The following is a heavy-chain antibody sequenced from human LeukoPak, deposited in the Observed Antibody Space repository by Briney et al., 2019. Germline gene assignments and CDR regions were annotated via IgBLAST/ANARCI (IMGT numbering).Heavy chain of an antibody. CDR3: ARTFPGGSGYLRY. CDR2: IYSGGST. J-gene: IGHJ4*02. Sequence: GGSLRLSCAASGFTVSSNYMSWVRQAPGKGLEWVSVIYSGGSTYYADSVKGRFTISRDNSKNTLYLQMNSLRAEDTAVYYCARTFPGGSGYLRYWVQGTLVTVSS. D-gene: IGHD3-10*01. CDR1: GFTVSSNY. V-gene: IGHV3-53*01.